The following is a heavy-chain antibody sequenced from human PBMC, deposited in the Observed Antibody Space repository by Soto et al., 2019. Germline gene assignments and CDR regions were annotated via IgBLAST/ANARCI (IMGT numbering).Heavy chain of an antibody. CDR2: LSSSSGHI. D-gene: IGHD1-26*01. Sequence: GGSLRLSCAASGFTFSSYSMNWVRQAPGKGLEWVSSLSSSSGHIYYADSVKGRFTISRDNAKNSLYLQMNSLRAEDTAVYYCVRHWLATREFDYWGQGTLVTVST. J-gene: IGHJ4*02. CDR3: VRHWLATREFDY. V-gene: IGHV3-21*01. CDR1: GFTFSSYS.